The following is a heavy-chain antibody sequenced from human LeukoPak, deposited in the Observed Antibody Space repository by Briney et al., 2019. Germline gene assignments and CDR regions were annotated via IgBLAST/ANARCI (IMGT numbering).Heavy chain of an antibody. D-gene: IGHD3-22*01. CDR3: ARDKSHSGYSGNDAFDI. CDR1: GFTFSSYA. Sequence: GSLRLSCAASGFTFSSYAMSWVRQAPGKGLERVSAISGSGGSTYYADSVKGRFTISRDNSKNTLYLQMNSLRAEDTAVYYCARDKSHSGYSGNDAFDIWGQGTMVTVSS. CDR2: ISGSGGST. J-gene: IGHJ3*02. V-gene: IGHV3-23*01.